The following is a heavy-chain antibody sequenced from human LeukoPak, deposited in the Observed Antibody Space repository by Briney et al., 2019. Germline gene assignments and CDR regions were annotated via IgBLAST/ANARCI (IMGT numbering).Heavy chain of an antibody. J-gene: IGHJ4*02. V-gene: IGHV3-21*01. CDR1: GFTFSSTS. Sequence: GGSLRLSCAASGFTFSSTSMNWVRQAPGKGLEWVSSISSGSSYIFYADSVKGRFTISRDNAKNSLYLQMNSLRAEDTAVYYCAREFFDREGGTTVLDYWGQGTLVTVSS. D-gene: IGHD1-26*01. CDR3: AREFFDREGGTTVLDY. CDR2: ISSGSSYI.